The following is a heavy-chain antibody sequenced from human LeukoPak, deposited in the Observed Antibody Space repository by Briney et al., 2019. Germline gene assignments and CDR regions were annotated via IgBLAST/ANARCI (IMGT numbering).Heavy chain of an antibody. CDR1: GFTFYSYW. D-gene: IGHD6-19*01. J-gene: IGHJ3*02. CDR2: IISDGSST. V-gene: IGHV3-74*01. Sequence: GGSLRLSCAASGFTFYSYWMHWLRQAPGMELVWVSRIISDGSSTTYADSVKGRFTISRDNAKNTLYLQMNRLRAEDTAVYYCAREDVNIEVAASGPFDIWGQGTMVTFSS. CDR3: AREDVNIEVAASGPFDI.